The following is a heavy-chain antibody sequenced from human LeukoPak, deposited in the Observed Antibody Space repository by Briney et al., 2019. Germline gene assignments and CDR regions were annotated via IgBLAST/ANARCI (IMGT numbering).Heavy chain of an antibody. Sequence: PSETLSLTCAVYGGSFSGYYWSWIRQPPGKGLEGIGEINHSGSTNYNPSLKSRVTISVDTSKNQFSLKLSSVTAADTAVYYCARSNIMITFGGVIVEDYFDYWGQGTLVTVSS. CDR3: ARSNIMITFGGVIVEDYFDY. D-gene: IGHD3-16*02. CDR1: GGSFSGYY. J-gene: IGHJ4*02. V-gene: IGHV4-34*01. CDR2: INHSGST.